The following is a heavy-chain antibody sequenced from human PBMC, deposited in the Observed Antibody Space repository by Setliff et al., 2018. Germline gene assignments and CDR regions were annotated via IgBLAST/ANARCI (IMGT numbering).Heavy chain of an antibody. D-gene: IGHD3-10*01. J-gene: IGHJ6*03. CDR3: ARENTGFYYHYYMDV. CDR2: INWNGGST. Sequence: GSLRLSCVASGFTFDDYAMSWVRQAPGKGLEWVCGINWNGGSTGYADSVKGRFTISRDNAKNSLYLQMNSLRAEDTALYYCARENTGFYYHYYMDVWGKGTTVTVS. CDR1: GFTFDDYA. V-gene: IGHV3-20*04.